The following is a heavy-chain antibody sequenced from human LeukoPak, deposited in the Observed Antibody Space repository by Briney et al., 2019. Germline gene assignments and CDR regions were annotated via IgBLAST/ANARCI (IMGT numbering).Heavy chain of an antibody. J-gene: IGHJ3*02. CDR2: IIPIFGTA. V-gene: IGHV1-69*05. D-gene: IGHD3-22*01. CDR3: ARGTYYYDSSGYFDAFDI. CDR1: GGTFSSYA. Sequence: SVKVSCKASGGTFSSYAISWVRQAPGQGLEWMGGIIPIFGTANYAQKFQGRVTITTDESTSTAYMELSSLRSEDTAVYYCARGTYYYDSSGYFDAFDIWGQGTMVTVSS.